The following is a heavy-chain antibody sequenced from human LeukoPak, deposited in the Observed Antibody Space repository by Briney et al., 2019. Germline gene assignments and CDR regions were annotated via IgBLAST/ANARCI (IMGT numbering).Heavy chain of an antibody. CDR2: IYYSGTT. Sequence: SETLSLTCTVSGGSISSYYWTWIRQPPGKGLEWIGYIYYSGTTNYNPSLKSRVTISVDTSKNQFSLKLSSVTAADTAVYYCARGGAGRDYGDYYYGMDVWGQGTTATVSS. J-gene: IGHJ6*02. V-gene: IGHV4-59*12. D-gene: IGHD4-17*01. CDR3: ARGGAGRDYGDYYYGMDV. CDR1: GGSISSYY.